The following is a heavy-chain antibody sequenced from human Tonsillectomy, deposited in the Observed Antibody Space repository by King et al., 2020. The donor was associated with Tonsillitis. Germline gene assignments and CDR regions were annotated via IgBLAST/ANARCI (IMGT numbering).Heavy chain of an antibody. CDR3: AKDLGGGYDILTGYYYYYYMDV. Sequence: VQLVESGGGLVQPGGSLRLSCAASGFTFSSYAMSWVRQAPGKGLEWVSAISSSGDNTYYADSVKGRFIISRDRSKNTLYLQMNSLRAEDTAVYYCAKDLGGGYDILTGYYYYYYMDVWGKGTTVTVSS. CDR1: GFTFSSYA. J-gene: IGHJ6*03. CDR2: ISSSGDNT. V-gene: IGHV3-23*04. D-gene: IGHD3-9*01.